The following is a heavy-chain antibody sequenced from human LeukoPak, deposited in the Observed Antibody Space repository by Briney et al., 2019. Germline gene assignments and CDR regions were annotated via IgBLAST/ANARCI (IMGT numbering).Heavy chain of an antibody. V-gene: IGHV4-38-2*02. CDR3: ARGAWCSGGSCYDGPSNWFDP. D-gene: IGHD2-15*01. Sequence: SETLSLTCTVSGYSISSGYYWGWIRQPPGKGLEWIGSIYHSGSTYYNPSLKSRVTISVDASKNQFSLKLSSVTAADTAVYYCARGAWCSGGSCYDGPSNWFDPWGQGTLVTVSS. CDR2: IYHSGST. CDR1: GYSISSGYY. J-gene: IGHJ5*02.